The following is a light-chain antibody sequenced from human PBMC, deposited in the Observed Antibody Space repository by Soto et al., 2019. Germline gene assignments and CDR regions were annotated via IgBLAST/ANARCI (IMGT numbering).Light chain of an antibody. CDR3: QHYGSSAL. CDR2: GAS. Sequence: IVLTQSPGTLSLSPGERATLSCRASQSVSSSYLAWYQQKPGQDPRLLIYGASSRATGIPDRFSGSGSGTDFTLTISRLEPEDFAVYYCQHYGSSALFGPGTKVDIK. J-gene: IGKJ3*01. V-gene: IGKV3-20*01. CDR1: QSVSSSY.